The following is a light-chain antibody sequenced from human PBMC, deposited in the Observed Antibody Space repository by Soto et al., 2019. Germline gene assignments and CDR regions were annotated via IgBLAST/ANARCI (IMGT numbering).Light chain of an antibody. CDR1: QSINIY. Sequence: IQMTQSPSSLSASVGDSVTVTCRASQSINIYLNWYQQKPGKAPTLLIYGASSLQSGVPSRFTGGGSRTAFNLTISSLQPEDFATYYCQQRYRSPYTFGQGTKLEIK. J-gene: IGKJ2*01. CDR3: QQRYRSPYT. CDR2: GAS. V-gene: IGKV1-39*01.